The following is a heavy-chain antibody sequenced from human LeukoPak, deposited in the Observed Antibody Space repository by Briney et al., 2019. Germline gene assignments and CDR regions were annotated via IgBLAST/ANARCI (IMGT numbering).Heavy chain of an antibody. CDR2: ISTTGTI. V-gene: IGHV3-48*01. D-gene: IGHD3-3*01. J-gene: IGHJ4*02. Sequence: GGSLRLSCAASGFTFRRFNMNWLPRAPGKGVEWLSYISTTGTIYYAESLKGRFSISRDNAKNSLYLQMNSLRPEDTAVYYCARDSLIFGVVTTFDYWGQGTLVTVSS. CDR1: GFTFRRFN. CDR3: ARDSLIFGVVTTFDY.